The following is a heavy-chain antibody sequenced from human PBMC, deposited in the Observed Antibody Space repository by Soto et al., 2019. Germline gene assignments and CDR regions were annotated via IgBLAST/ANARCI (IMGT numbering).Heavy chain of an antibody. V-gene: IGHV5-10-1*01. Sequence: AGESLKISCKGSGYIFTSYWISWVRQMPGKGLEWMGRIDPSDSYTNYSPSFQGHVTMSTDKSMSTAYLQWSSLKASDTAMYYCARRYCSSTTCPRNYCAMDVWGQGTTVTVSS. D-gene: IGHD2-2*01. J-gene: IGHJ6*02. CDR2: IDPSDSYT. CDR3: ARRYCSSTTCPRNYCAMDV. CDR1: GYIFTSYW.